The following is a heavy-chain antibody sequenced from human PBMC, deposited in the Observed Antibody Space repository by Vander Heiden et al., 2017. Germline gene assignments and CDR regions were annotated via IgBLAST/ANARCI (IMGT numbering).Heavy chain of an antibody. D-gene: IGHD1-20*01. CDR1: GFTFGDYA. Sequence: EVQLVESGGGLVKPGRSLRLSCSASGFTFGDYAMSWFRQAPGKGLGWVGFIRSKAFPGTTEYAASVKGRFTISRDNSKSIAYLQMNSLRTEDTAVYYCSRDDITGGSGVRYWGQGTLVTVSS. J-gene: IGHJ4*02. CDR2: IRSKAFPGTT. CDR3: SRDDITGGSGVRY. V-gene: IGHV3-49*05.